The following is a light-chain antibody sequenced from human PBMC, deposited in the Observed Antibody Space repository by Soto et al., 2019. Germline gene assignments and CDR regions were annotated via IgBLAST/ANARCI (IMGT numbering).Light chain of an antibody. CDR3: QQCETFSGT. CDR1: QSVSGW. V-gene: IGKV1-5*01. Sequence: DIQMTQSPSTLSASVGDTVTVTCRASQSVSGWLAWYQQKPGEAPKLLIYDACALPRGVPLRFSGSGSGTKFTLTIASLQPDDFATYYYQQCETFSGTFGPGTKVDIK. CDR2: DAC. J-gene: IGKJ1*01.